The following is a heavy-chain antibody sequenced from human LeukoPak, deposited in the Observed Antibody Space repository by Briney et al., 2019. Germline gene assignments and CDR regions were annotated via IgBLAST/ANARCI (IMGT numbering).Heavy chain of an antibody. D-gene: IGHD6-13*01. Sequence: PGGSLRLSCAAAGFTSSNYWMSWVRQAPGKGLEWVANIKEDGSEEYYVDSVKGRFTISRDNTKNSLYLQMNSLRAEDTAVYYCARDPAAWDYWGQGTLVTVSS. CDR2: IKEDGSEE. CDR1: GFTSSNYW. CDR3: ARDPAAWDY. J-gene: IGHJ4*02. V-gene: IGHV3-7*01.